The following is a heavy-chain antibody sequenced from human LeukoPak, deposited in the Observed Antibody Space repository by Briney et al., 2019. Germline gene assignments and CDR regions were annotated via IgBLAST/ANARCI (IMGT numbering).Heavy chain of an antibody. CDR3: ARGGIAAADAFYYYYYMDV. J-gene: IGHJ6*03. V-gene: IGHV1-8*01. CDR2: MNPNSGNT. CDR1: GYTFTSYD. D-gene: IGHD6-13*01. Sequence: ASVKVSCKASGYTFTSYDINWVRQATGQGLEWMGWMNPNSGNTGYAQKFQGRVTMTRNTSISTAYMELSSLRSEDTAVYYCARGGIAAADAFYYYYYMDVWGKGATVTVSS.